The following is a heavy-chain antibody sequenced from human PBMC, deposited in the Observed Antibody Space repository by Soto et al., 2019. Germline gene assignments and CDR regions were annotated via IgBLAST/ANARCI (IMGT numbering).Heavy chain of an antibody. CDR2: INAGNGNT. D-gene: IGHD4-17*01. CDR1: GYTFTSYA. V-gene: IGHV1-3*05. CDR3: ASESYGGEFDY. J-gene: IGHJ4*02. Sequence: QVQLVQSGAEEKKPGASVKVSCKASGYTFTSYAMHWVRPAPGQRLEWMGWINAGNGNTKYSQKFQGRVTITRDTSASTAYIELSRLRSADTAVYYCASESYGGEFDYWGQGTLVTVSS.